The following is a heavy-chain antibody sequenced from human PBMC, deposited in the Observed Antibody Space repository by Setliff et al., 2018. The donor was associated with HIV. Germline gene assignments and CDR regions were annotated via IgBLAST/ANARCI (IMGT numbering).Heavy chain of an antibody. V-gene: IGHV1-2*06. J-gene: IGHJ5*02. Sequence: ASVKVSCKASGYKFTGHYVHWVRQAPGQGLQWMGRINPDNSLTTYAEYFEGRVTLTRDTSTNTAYMELRRLRSDDTAIYFCARNKIGRDTYSVVNYFDPWGQGTLVTVSS. CDR3: ARNKIGRDTYSVVNYFDP. CDR2: INPDNSLT. D-gene: IGHD2-21*01. CDR1: GYKFTGHY.